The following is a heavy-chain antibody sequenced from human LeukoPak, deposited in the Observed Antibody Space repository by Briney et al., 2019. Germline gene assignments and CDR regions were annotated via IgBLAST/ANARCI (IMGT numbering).Heavy chain of an antibody. D-gene: IGHD2-15*01. Sequence: ASVKVSCKASGGTFSSYTISWVRQAPGQGLEWMGGIIPLFGTPDYAQKFQDRLTITADKSTSTAYMELSSLRSEDTAVYYCASAILRCSGGSCYEMDVWGKGTTVTVSS. V-gene: IGHV1-69*06. CDR3: ASAILRCSGGSCYEMDV. CDR1: GGTFSSYT. J-gene: IGHJ6*04. CDR2: IIPLFGTP.